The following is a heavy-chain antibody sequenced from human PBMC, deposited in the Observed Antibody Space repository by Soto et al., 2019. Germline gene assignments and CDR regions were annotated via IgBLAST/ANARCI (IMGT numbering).Heavy chain of an antibody. CDR3: ARGPGYRTIFDY. CDR1: GFTFCKFA. Sequence: PGGSLRLSCAASGFTFCKFAMTWARQAPGKGLEWVSAISSTGAGTYYVDSVKGRFTVSRDNAKNTLYLQMHSLRAEVTAVYYCARGPGYRTIFDYWGQGTLVTVSS. D-gene: IGHD5-18*01. J-gene: IGHJ4*02. V-gene: IGHV3-23*01. CDR2: ISSTGAGT.